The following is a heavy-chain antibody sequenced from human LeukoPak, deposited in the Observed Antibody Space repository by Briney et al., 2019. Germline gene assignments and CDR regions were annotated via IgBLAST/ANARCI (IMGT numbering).Heavy chain of an antibody. Sequence: GGSLRLSCAASGFTFSSYAMHWVRQAPGKGLEWVAVISYDGSNKYYADSVKGRFTISRDNSKNTLYLQMNSLRAEDTAVYYCARAGNYDFWSGFDYWGQGTLVTVSS. J-gene: IGHJ4*02. CDR2: ISYDGSNK. D-gene: IGHD3-3*01. V-gene: IGHV3-30-3*01. CDR1: GFTFSSYA. CDR3: ARAGNYDFWSGFDY.